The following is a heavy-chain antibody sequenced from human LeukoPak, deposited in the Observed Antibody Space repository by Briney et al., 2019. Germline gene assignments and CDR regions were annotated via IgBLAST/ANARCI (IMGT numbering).Heavy chain of an antibody. Sequence: GGSLRLSCAASGFTFSSYAMHGVRQAPGKGLEWVAVISYDGSNKYYADSVKGRFTISRDNSKNTLYLQMNSLRAEDTAVYYCARDSGSFEYFDYWGQGTLVTVSS. J-gene: IGHJ4*02. CDR2: ISYDGSNK. CDR3: ARDSGSFEYFDY. CDR1: GFTFSSYA. V-gene: IGHV3-30-3*01. D-gene: IGHD1-26*01.